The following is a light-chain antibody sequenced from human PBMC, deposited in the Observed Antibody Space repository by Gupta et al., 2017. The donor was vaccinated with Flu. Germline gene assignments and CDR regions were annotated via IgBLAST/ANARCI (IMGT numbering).Light chain of an antibody. Sequence: DDVMTQSPLSLSVTLGQPASISCRSSQSLVYSDGDSYVSWFHQRPGQSPRRLIYKASNRDSGVPDRISGSGSGTDFTLKISRVEAEDVGVYYCMHSTRWPWTFGQGTXVEIK. CDR1: QSLVYSDGDSY. V-gene: IGKV2-30*01. J-gene: IGKJ1*01. CDR2: KAS. CDR3: MHSTRWPWT.